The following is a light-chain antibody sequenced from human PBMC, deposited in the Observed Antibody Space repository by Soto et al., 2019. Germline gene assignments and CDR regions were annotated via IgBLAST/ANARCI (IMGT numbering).Light chain of an antibody. Sequence: DIQMTQSPSTLSASVGDRIAITCRASQTINGKLAWYQKKPGKAPQLLISDAYNLERGVPSRLSGSGSGTECTITSGRVQPDDFGTHYGQQAEDYFRYTFGKGTKLVIK. CDR2: DAY. CDR3: QQAEDYFRYT. V-gene: IGKV1-5*01. J-gene: IGKJ2*01. CDR1: QTINGK.